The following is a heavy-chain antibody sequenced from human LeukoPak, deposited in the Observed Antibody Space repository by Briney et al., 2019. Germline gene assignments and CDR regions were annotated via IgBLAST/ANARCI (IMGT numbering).Heavy chain of an antibody. Sequence: ASVKVSCKASGYTFTGYYMHWVRQAPGQGLEWMGWINPNSGGTNYAQKFQGRVTMTRDTSISTAYMELSRLRSDDTAVYYCARDYYDSSGYYYRPSGPAGTKRRGNWFDPWGQGTLVTVSS. CDR2: INPNSGGT. J-gene: IGHJ5*02. D-gene: IGHD3-22*01. CDR3: ARDYYDSSGYYYRPSGPAGTKRRGNWFDP. V-gene: IGHV1-2*02. CDR1: GYTFTGYY.